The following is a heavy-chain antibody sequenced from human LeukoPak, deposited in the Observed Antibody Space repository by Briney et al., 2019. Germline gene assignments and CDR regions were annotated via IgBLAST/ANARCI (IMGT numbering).Heavy chain of an antibody. CDR3: AAYRQVLLPFES. D-gene: IGHD2-8*02. J-gene: IGHJ4*02. V-gene: IGHV3-23*01. CDR1: GHTFGTYA. Sequence: GGSLRLSCVASGHTFGTYAMSWVRQAPGKGLEWVSSISGSGYSTHLADFVKGRFTISRDTSKNTLFLQMNSLRAEDTAVYYCAAYRQVLLPFESWGQGTLVTVSS. CDR2: ISGSGYST.